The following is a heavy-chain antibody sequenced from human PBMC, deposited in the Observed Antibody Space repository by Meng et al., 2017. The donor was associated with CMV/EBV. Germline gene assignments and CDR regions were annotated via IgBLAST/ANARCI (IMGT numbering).Heavy chain of an antibody. D-gene: IGHD2-2*02. CDR2: IIPIFGTA. J-gene: IGHJ3*02. CDR1: GGTFSSYA. V-gene: IGHV1-69*05. CDR3: AGGYCSSTSCYNAFDI. Sequence: SVKVSCQASGGTFSSYAISWVRQAPGQGLEWMGGIIPIFGTANYAQKFQGRVTITTDESTSTAYMELSSLRSEDTAVYYCAGGYCSSTSCYNAFDIWGQGTMVTVSS.